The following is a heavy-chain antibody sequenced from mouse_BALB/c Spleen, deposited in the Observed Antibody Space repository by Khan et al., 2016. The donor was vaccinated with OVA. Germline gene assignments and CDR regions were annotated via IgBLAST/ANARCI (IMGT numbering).Heavy chain of an antibody. J-gene: IGHJ2*01. D-gene: IGHD3-1*01. CDR3: AIRGAARATCDDFDS. V-gene: IGHV1-63*02. CDR2: IFPGGGYT. CDR1: GYTFTNYW. Sequence: VQLQQSGAELVRPGTSVKMSCKAAGYTFTNYWIGWVKQRPGHGLEWIGDIFPGGGYTNYDEKFKGKATLTADTSSSTAYMQLSSLTSEDSALXYCAIRGAARATCDDFDSWGQGTTLTVSS.